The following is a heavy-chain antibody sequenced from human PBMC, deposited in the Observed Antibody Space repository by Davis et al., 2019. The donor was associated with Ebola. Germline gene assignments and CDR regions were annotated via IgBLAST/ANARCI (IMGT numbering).Heavy chain of an antibody. J-gene: IGHJ2*01. D-gene: IGHD1-26*01. V-gene: IGHV4-39*01. CDR1: GGSITSYY. Sequence: SETLSLTCTVSGGSITSYYWSWIRQPPGKGLEWIGSIYYSGSTYYNPSLKSRVTISVDTSKNQFSLKLSSVTAADTAVYYCARARSEWELLLYWYFDLWGRGTLVTVSS. CDR2: IYYSGST. CDR3: ARARSEWELLLYWYFDL.